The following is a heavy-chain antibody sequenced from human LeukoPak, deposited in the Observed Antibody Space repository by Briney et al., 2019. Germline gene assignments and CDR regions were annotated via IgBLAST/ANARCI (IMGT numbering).Heavy chain of an antibody. CDR1: GFTFSDYY. Sequence: TGGPLRLSCAASGFTFSDYYMSWIRQAPGKGLEWVSYISSSSSYTNYADSVKGRFTISRDNAKNSLYLQMNSLRAEDTAVYYCARLISRNWFDPWGRGTLVTVSS. CDR2: ISSSSSYT. J-gene: IGHJ5*02. D-gene: IGHD3-16*01. CDR3: ARLISRNWFDP. V-gene: IGHV3-11*06.